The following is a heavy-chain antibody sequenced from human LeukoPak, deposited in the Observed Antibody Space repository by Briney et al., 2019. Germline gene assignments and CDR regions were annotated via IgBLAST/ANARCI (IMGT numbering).Heavy chain of an antibody. D-gene: IGHD6-6*01. CDR1: GFTFSSYA. CDR2: ISYDGSNK. Sequence: PGGSLRLSCAASGFTFSSYAMHWVRQAPGKGLEWVAVISYDGSNKYYADSVKGRFTISRDNSKNTLYLQMNSLRAEDTAVYYCLPYSARPIDYWGQGTLVTVSS. V-gene: IGHV3-30-3*01. CDR3: LPYSARPIDY. J-gene: IGHJ4*02.